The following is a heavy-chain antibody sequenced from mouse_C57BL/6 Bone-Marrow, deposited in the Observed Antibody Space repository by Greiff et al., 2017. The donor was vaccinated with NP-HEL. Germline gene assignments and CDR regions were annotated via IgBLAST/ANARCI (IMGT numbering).Heavy chain of an antibody. Sequence: VQLVESGPGLVAPSQSLSITCTVSGFSLTSYAISWVRQPPGKGLEWLGVIWTGGGTNYNSALKSRLSISKDNSKSQVFLKMNSLQTDDTARYYCARNYPIYYGSSSEYYFDYWGQGTTLTVSS. CDR1: GFSLTSYA. V-gene: IGHV2-9-1*01. J-gene: IGHJ2*01. CDR2: IWTGGGT. CDR3: ARNYPIYYGSSSEYYFDY. D-gene: IGHD1-1*01.